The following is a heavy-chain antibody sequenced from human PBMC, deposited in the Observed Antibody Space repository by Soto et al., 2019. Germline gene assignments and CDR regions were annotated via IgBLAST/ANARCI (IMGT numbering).Heavy chain of an antibody. CDR2: IYPGDSDT. V-gene: IGHV5-51*01. CDR1: GYSFTSYW. CDR3: ARARKGYCSSTSCYSWFDP. Sequence: GESLKISCKGSGYSFTSYWIGWVRQMPGKGLEWMGIIYPGDSDTRYSPSFQGQVTISADKSIRTAYLQWSSLKASDTATYYCARARKGYCSSTSCYSWFDPWGQGTLVTVSS. D-gene: IGHD2-2*01. J-gene: IGHJ5*02.